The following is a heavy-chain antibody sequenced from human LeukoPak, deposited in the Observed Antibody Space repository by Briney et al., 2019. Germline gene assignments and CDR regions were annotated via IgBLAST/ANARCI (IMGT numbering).Heavy chain of an antibody. CDR1: GFTVSSNY. CDR3: ERELTSWVSSSAGICYYMDV. D-gene: IGHD6-13*01. Sequence: GGSLRLSCAASGFTVSSNYMSWVRQAPGKGLEWVSVIYSGGSTYYADSVKGRFTISRNNSKNTLYLQKNSLRAEDTAVYYCERELTSWVSSSAGICYYMDVWGKGTTVTVSS. CDR2: IYSGGST. J-gene: IGHJ6*03. V-gene: IGHV3-53*01.